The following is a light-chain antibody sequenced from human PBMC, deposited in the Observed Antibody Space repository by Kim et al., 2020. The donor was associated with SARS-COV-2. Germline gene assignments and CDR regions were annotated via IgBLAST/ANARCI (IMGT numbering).Light chain of an antibody. CDR3: TSYTTSTTWV. J-gene: IGLJ3*02. CDR1: SSDIGAYNY. CDR2: DVT. Sequence: QSALTQPASVSGSPGQSIAISCTGTSSDIGAYNYVAWYQQHPGKVPKLMIYDVTKRPSGVSDRFSGSKSANTASLTISGLQAEDEADYYCTSYTTSTTWVFGGGTQLTVL. V-gene: IGLV2-14*01.